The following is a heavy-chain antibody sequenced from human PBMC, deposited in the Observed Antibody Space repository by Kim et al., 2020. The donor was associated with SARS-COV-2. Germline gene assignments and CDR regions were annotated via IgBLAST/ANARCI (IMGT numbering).Heavy chain of an antibody. V-gene: IGHV3-33*06. D-gene: IGHD3-10*02. Sequence: DTMKCHIPITRDNSKNTLFLQMNSLRAEDTTVYYCAKDPYVDPHNCFDSWGQGTLVTVSS. CDR3: AKDPYVDPHNCFDS. J-gene: IGHJ4*02.